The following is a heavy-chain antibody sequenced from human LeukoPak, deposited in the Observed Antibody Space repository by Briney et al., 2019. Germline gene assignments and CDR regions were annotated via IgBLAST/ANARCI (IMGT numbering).Heavy chain of an antibody. V-gene: IGHV3-53*01. Sequence: PGGSLRLSCEASGFTVSSNYLSWVRQAPGKGLEWVSVIYSGGTTYYADSVKGRFIISRDNSRNTLYLHMNSLRADDTAVYYCAGLGASGNGYLSWFDPWGQGTLVTVSS. CDR2: IYSGGTT. CDR3: AGLGASGNGYLSWFDP. J-gene: IGHJ5*02. CDR1: GFTVSSNY. D-gene: IGHD3-22*01.